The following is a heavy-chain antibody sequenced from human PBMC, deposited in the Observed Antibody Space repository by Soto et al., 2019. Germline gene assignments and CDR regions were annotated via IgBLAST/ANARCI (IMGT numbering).Heavy chain of an antibody. CDR2: INAGNGNT. CDR1: GYTFTSYA. D-gene: IGHD3-16*01. J-gene: IGHJ4*02. Sequence: GAPVKVSCKAPGYTFTSYAMHWVRQAPGQRLEWMGWINAGNGNTKYSQKFQGRVTITRDTSASTAYMELSSLRSEDTAVYYCARVIGGLYYFDYWGQGTLVTVSS. V-gene: IGHV1-3*01. CDR3: ARVIGGLYYFDY.